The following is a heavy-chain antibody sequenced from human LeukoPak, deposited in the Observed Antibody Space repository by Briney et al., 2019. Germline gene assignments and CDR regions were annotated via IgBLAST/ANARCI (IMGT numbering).Heavy chain of an antibody. Sequence: SSETLSLTCAVYGGSLSNYYWSWIRQPPGKGLEWIGVINHSGSTNYNPSLKSRLTISVDTSQKQFSLKLSSVTAADTAVYYCARAPVRVAAVGKYFDFWGQGTLVIVSS. CDR3: ARAPVRVAAVGKYFDF. D-gene: IGHD6-13*01. J-gene: IGHJ4*02. CDR2: INHSGST. CDR1: GGSLSNYY. V-gene: IGHV4-34*01.